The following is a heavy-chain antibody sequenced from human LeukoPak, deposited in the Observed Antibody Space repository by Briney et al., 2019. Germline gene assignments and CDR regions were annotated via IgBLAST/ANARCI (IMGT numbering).Heavy chain of an antibody. CDR2: IYPGDSDT. Sequence: GESLKISCKGSGYSFTSYWIGWVRQMPGKGLEWMGIIYPGDSDTRYSQSFQGQVAISADKSISTAYLQWSSLKASDTAMYYCARQRHTYYYDSSGSSFGYWGQGTLVTVSS. J-gene: IGHJ4*02. V-gene: IGHV5-51*01. CDR1: GYSFTSYW. CDR3: ARQRHTYYYDSSGSSFGY. D-gene: IGHD3-22*01.